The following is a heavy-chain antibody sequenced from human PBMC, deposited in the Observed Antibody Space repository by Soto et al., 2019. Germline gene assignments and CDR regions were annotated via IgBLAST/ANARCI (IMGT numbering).Heavy chain of an antibody. V-gene: IGHV4-38-2*01. Sequence: SETLSLTCAVPGYSISSGYYWGWIRQPPGKGLEWIGSIYHSGSTYYNPSLKSRVTISVDTSKNQFSLKLSSVTAADTAVYYCARYPRREEGYGMDVWGQGTTVTVSS. D-gene: IGHD1-26*01. CDR3: ARYPRREEGYGMDV. J-gene: IGHJ6*02. CDR1: GYSISSGYY. CDR2: IYHSGST.